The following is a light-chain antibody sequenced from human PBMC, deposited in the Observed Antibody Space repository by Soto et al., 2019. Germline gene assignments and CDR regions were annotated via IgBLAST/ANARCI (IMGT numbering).Light chain of an antibody. CDR2: DAS. CDR3: QQYNILGT. J-gene: IGKJ1*01. Sequence: IRMTQSPSSFSASVGDRVTITCRASQSISSWLAWYQQKPGKAPKLLIYDASSLESGVPSRFSGSGSGTEFTLTISSLQPDDFATYYCQQYNILGTFGQGTKVDIK. V-gene: IGKV1-5*01. CDR1: QSISSW.